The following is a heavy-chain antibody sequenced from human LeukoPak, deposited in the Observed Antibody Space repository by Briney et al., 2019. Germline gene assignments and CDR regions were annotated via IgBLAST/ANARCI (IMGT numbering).Heavy chain of an antibody. V-gene: IGHV3-74*01. Sequence: PGGSLRLSCTASGFXFSSYWMHWVRQAPGKGLVWVSRIKTDGSVTSYADSVKGRFTISRDNAKNTRYLQMDSLRAEDTAVYYCARRGGLGYGDLDYWGQGTLVTVSS. CDR3: ARRGGLGYGDLDY. D-gene: IGHD4-17*01. J-gene: IGHJ4*02. CDR1: GFXFSSYW. CDR2: IKTDGSVT.